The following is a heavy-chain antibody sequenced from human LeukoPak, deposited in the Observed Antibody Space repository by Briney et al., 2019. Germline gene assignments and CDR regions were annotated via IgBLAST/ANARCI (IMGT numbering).Heavy chain of an antibody. CDR1: GGSISSYY. J-gene: IGHJ3*02. V-gene: IGHV4-59*01. CDR3: ARDVLYPRNDASDI. Sequence: SETLSLTCTVSGGSISSYYWSWIRQPPGKGLEWIGYIYYSGSTNYNPSLKSRVTISVDTSKNQFSLKLSSVTTADTAVYYCARDVLYPRNDASDIWGQGTMVSVSS. CDR2: IYYSGST. D-gene: IGHD2-2*02.